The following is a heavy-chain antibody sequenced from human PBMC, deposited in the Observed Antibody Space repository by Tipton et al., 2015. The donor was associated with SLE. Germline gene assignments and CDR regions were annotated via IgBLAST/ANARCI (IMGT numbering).Heavy chain of an antibody. CDR1: GDSITSYY. CDR3: ARDQHMARAWGAFDY. D-gene: IGHD3-10*01. J-gene: IGHJ4*02. V-gene: IGHV4-59*12. Sequence: TLSLTCNISGDSITSYYWSWLRQPPGKGLEWIGFIYHRVSTHYNPSLKGRVTLSLDTPKSQFSRRLSSVTAADTALYYCARDQHMARAWGAFDYWGQGIQVTVSS. CDR2: IYHRVST.